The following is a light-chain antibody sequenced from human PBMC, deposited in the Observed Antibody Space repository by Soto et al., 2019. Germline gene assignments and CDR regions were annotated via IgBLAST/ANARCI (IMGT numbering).Light chain of an antibody. Sequence: EIVLTQSPATLSVSPGERATLSCRASQSVSSDLAWYQQKPGQAPRLLIYAASTRATGVPARFSGSGSGTEFTLTISSSQSEDFAVYYCQQYSDWPPYTFGQGTKLEIK. V-gene: IGKV3-15*01. CDR3: QQYSDWPPYT. CDR2: AAS. CDR1: QSVSSD. J-gene: IGKJ2*01.